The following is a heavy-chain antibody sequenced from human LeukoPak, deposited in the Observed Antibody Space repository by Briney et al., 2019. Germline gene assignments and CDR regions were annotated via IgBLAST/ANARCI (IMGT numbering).Heavy chain of an antibody. D-gene: IGHD3-22*01. J-gene: IGHJ4*02. CDR1: GGSFSGYY. CDR2: INHSGST. CDR3: ARSRPLYYYDSSGYHY. Sequence: SETLSLTCAVYGGSFSGYYWSWIRQPPGKGLEWIGEINHSGSTNYNPSLKSRVTISVDTSKNQFSLKLSSVTAADTAVYYCARSRPLYYYDSSGYHYWGQGTPVTVSS. V-gene: IGHV4-34*01.